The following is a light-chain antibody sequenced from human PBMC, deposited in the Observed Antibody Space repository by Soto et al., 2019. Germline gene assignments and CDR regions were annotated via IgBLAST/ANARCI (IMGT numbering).Light chain of an antibody. J-gene: IGLJ3*02. CDR3: QSYDSSLSGYV. CDR2: GDI. CDR1: SSNIGAGYD. V-gene: IGLV1-40*01. Sequence: QSVVTQPPSVSGAPGQRVTISCTGSSSNIGAGYDVHWYQQFPGTAPKLLIYGDINRPSGVPDRFSGSKSGSSASLAITGLRAEDEADYYCQSYDSSLSGYVFGGGTKLTVL.